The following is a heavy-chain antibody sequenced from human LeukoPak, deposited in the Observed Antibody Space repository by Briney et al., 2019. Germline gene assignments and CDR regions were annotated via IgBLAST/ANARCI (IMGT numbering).Heavy chain of an antibody. D-gene: IGHD6-19*01. J-gene: IGHJ3*02. CDR1: GDSVSLYY. Sequence: PSETLSLTCTVSGDSVSLYYWSWIRQPPGKGLEWIGNMYYSGSTTYNPSLKSRITLSVDTSKNQFSLKLSSVTAADTAVYYCARDNGWYDAFDIWGQGTMVTVSS. CDR2: MYYSGST. CDR3: ARDNGWYDAFDI. V-gene: IGHV4-59*02.